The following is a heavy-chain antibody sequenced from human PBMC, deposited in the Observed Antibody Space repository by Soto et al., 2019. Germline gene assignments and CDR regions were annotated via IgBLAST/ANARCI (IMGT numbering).Heavy chain of an antibody. J-gene: IGHJ4*02. V-gene: IGHV3-30-3*01. D-gene: IGHD2-8*02. CDR2: ISYAGNTE. Sequence: QVQLVESGGGVVQPGRSLRLSCAASGFTLRNYAMHWVRQAPGKGLAWVAVISYAGNTEYYADSEKDRFTISSDSSKNALYLEMNRPRGEDSAIYYCARKILLHTGGIPSGRCFAYWGQGTLVSVSS. CDR3: ARKILLHTGGIPSGRCFAY. CDR1: GFTLRNYA.